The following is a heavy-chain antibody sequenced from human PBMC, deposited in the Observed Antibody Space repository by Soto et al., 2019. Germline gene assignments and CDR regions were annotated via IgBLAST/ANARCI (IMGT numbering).Heavy chain of an antibody. CDR3: PRRYYDSSGYHSGYYYGMDV. V-gene: IGHV3-30-3*01. Sequence: QVQLVESGGGVVQPGRSLRLSCAASGFTFNSYAMHWVRQAPGKGLEWVAIISYDGSIKYYADSVKCRFTISRDNSKNTLYLQMSSLRIEDTAVYYCPRRYYDSSGYHSGYYYGMDVWGQGTTVTVSS. D-gene: IGHD3-22*01. CDR1: GFTFNSYA. CDR2: ISYDGSIK. J-gene: IGHJ6*02.